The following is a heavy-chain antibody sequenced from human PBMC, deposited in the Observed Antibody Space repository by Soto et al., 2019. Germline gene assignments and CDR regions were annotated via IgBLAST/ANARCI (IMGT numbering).Heavy chain of an antibody. J-gene: IGHJ6*02. CDR3: AKEYYDSSGYYNV. V-gene: IGHV3-23*01. D-gene: IGHD3-22*01. Sequence: PGGSLRLSCAASGFTFSDYAMNWVRQAPGKGLEWVSFISGSSGNSTYYADYVKGRFTVSRDNSKNTLYLQMNSLRAEDTAVYYCAKEYYDSSGYYNVWGQGNKVPVS. CDR1: GFTFSDYA. CDR2: ISGSSGNST.